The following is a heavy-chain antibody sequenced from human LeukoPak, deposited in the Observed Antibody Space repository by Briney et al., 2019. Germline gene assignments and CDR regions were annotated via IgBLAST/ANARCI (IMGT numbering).Heavy chain of an antibody. CDR2: INPSGGSA. J-gene: IGHJ6*02. Sequence: ASVKVSCKASGYNFISYYMHWVRQAPGQGLEWMGIINPSGGSASYAQKFQDRVTMTRDTSTSTVYMELSGLKSEDTAVYYCAREDVVLVDAVRYYYYGMDVWGQGTTVTVSS. V-gene: IGHV1-46*01. D-gene: IGHD2-8*01. CDR1: GYNFISYY. CDR3: AREDVVLVDAVRYYYYGMDV.